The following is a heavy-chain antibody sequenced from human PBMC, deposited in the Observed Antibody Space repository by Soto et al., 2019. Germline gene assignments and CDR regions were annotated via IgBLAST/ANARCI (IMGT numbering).Heavy chain of an antibody. CDR2: IKHDGSEI. CDR3: ARYSGSFSLDY. J-gene: IGHJ4*02. D-gene: IGHD3-10*01. V-gene: IGHV3-7*01. CDR1: GFTFSNFW. Sequence: EVQLVESGGDLVQPGGSLRLSCAASGFTFSNFWMNWVRQAPGKGLEWVANIKHDGSEIYYVDSVKGRFTISRDNAKNSLYLQMNSLRAEDTAVYYCARYSGSFSLDYWGQGTLVTVSS.